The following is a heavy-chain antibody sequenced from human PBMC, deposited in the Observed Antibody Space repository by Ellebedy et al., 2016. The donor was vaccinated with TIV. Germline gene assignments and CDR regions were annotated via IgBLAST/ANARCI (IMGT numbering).Heavy chain of an antibody. Sequence: GESLKISCTASGFSFDDYAMTWFRQAPGKGLEWVGLIRNPAYGGTTEYAASLRARFSISRDDSKSLAYLQMNSLKIEDTAVYYCARHQSEYASSWYGGAFDIWGQGTMVTVSS. D-gene: IGHD6-13*01. J-gene: IGHJ3*02. CDR1: GFSFDDYA. CDR2: IRNPAYGGTT. CDR3: ARHQSEYASSWYGGAFDI. V-gene: IGHV3-49*03.